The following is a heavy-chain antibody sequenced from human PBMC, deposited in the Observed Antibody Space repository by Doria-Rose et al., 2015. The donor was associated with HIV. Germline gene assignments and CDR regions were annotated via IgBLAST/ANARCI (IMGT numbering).Heavy chain of an antibody. D-gene: IGHD6-13*01. CDR2: TFSDDER. CDR3: ARIKSSRWYHKYYFDF. J-gene: IGHJ4*02. V-gene: IGHV2-26*01. CDR1: GVSLSSPGMG. Sequence: QVTLKESGPVLVKPTETLTLTCTVSGVSLSSPGMGVSWIRQPPGKALEWLANTFSDDERSYPTSLKSRLTISRGTSKSQVVLTMTDMDPVDTATYYCARIKSSRWYHKYYFDFWGQGTLVIVSA.